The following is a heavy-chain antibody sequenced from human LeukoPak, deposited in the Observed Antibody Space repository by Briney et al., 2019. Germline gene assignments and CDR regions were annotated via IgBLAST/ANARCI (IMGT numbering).Heavy chain of an antibody. CDR1: GFTLSSYW. J-gene: IGHJ4*02. CDR2: INIDGSNT. CDR3: ATSRTFDY. Sequence: GGSLRLSCAASGFTLSSYWMHWVRQAPGKGLVWVSHINIDGSNTRYADSVKGRFTISRDNAENTLYLQLNSLRVDDTAVYYCATSRTFDYWGQGTLVTVSS. V-gene: IGHV3-74*01.